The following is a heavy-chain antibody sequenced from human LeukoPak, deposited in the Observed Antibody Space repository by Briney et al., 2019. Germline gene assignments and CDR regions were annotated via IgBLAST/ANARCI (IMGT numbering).Heavy chain of an antibody. V-gene: IGHV3-11*01. D-gene: IGHD5-18*01. CDR1: GFTFSDYY. CDR2: ISSSGSTI. J-gene: IGHJ3*02. Sequence: GGSLRLSCAASGFTFSDYYMSWIRQAPGKGLEWVSYISSSGSTIYYADSVEGRFTISRDNAKNSLYLQMNSLRAEDTAVYYCASEGYSYGLGAFDIWGQGTMVTVSS. CDR3: ASEGYSYGLGAFDI.